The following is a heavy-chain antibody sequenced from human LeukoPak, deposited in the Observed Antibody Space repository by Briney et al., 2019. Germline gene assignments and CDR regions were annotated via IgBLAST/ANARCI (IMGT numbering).Heavy chain of an antibody. Sequence: SETLSLTCAVYGGSFSGYYWSWIRQPPGKGLEWVGEINHSGSTNYNPSLKSRVTISVDTSKNQFSLKLSSVTAADTAVYYCAGNSKTRGYSYGRYRYYYYYMDVWGKGTTVTISS. CDR3: AGNSKTRGYSYGRYRYYYYYMDV. V-gene: IGHV4-34*01. CDR2: INHSGST. J-gene: IGHJ6*03. D-gene: IGHD5-18*01. CDR1: GGSFSGYY.